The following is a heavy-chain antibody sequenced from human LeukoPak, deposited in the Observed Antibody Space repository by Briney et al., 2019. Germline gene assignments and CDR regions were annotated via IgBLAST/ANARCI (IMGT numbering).Heavy chain of an antibody. CDR3: ARGEGYLPDY. CDR1: GGTFSSYA. CDR2: IIPIFGTA. J-gene: IGHJ4*02. V-gene: IGHV1-69*05. Sequence: SVKVSCKASGGTFSSYAISWVRQAPGQGLEWMGGIIPIFGTANYAQKFQGRVSLTTDTSTSTAYMELRSLRPDDTAVYYCARGEGYLPDYWGQGTLVIVSS. D-gene: IGHD1-1*01.